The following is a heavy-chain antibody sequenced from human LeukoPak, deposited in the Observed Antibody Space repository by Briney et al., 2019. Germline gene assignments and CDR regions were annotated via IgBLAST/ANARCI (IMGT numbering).Heavy chain of an antibody. D-gene: IGHD2-8*01. CDR3: ARELMYAFDM. V-gene: IGHV3-30*04. Sequence: PGGSLRLSCVASEFSFSNYAMHWVRQAPGKGLEWVAVISYDGSNKYYADSQEGRFTISRDNSKNTLYLQMDSLRPEDAAVYYCARELMYAFDMWGQGTMATVSS. J-gene: IGHJ3*02. CDR1: EFSFSNYA. CDR2: ISYDGSNK.